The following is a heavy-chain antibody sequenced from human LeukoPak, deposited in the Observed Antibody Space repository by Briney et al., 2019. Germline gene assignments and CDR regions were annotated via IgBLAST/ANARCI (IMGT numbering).Heavy chain of an antibody. V-gene: IGHV1-2*02. CDR2: INPNSGGT. Sequence: ASVKVSCKASGYTCTRYSMHWLRPAPGQGLEWMAWINPNSGGTNYAQKFQGRVTMTRDTSISTAYMELSRLRSDDTAVYYCARDRYGSGSTWFDPWGQGTLVTVSS. D-gene: IGHD3-10*01. CDR1: GYTCTRYS. CDR3: ARDRYGSGSTWFDP. J-gene: IGHJ5*02.